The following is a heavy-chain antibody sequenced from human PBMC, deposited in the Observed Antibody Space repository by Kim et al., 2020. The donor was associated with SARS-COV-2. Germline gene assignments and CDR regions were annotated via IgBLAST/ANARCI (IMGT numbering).Heavy chain of an antibody. J-gene: IGHJ3*02. V-gene: IGHV3-30*04. Sequence: GGSLRLSCAASGFTFSSYAMHWVRQAPGKGLEWVAVISYDGSNKYYADSVKGRLTISRDNSKDTLFLQMNSLRAEDTAVYYCARGQTAAAFQACYICGEG. CDR1: GFTFSSYA. CDR3: ARGQTAAAFQACYI. CDR2: ISYDGSNK. D-gene: IGHD6-13*01.